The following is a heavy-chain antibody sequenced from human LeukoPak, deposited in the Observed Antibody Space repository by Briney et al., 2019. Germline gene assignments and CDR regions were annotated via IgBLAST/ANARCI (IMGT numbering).Heavy chain of an antibody. CDR2: IYYSGST. CDR1: GGSISSGDYY. V-gene: IGHV4-30-4*01. D-gene: IGHD3-10*01. J-gene: IGHJ5*02. CDR3: ARENVYYGSGSYYNTANRFDP. Sequence: PSQTLSLTWTVSGGSISSGDYYWSWIRQPPGKGLEWIGYIYYSGSTYYNPSLKSRVTISVDTSKNQFSLKLSSVTAADTAVYYCARENVYYGSGSYYNTANRFDPWGQGTLVTVSS.